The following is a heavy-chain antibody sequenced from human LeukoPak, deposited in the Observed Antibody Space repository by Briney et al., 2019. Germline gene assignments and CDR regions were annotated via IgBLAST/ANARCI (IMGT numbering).Heavy chain of an antibody. CDR2: ISGSGDNT. CDR1: GFTFNNYA. CDR3: AKDQGVVAATDDYYYYGMDV. Sequence: GGSLRLSCAASGFTFNNYAMSWVRQAPGKGLEWVSAISGSGDNTYYADSVKGRFTIPRDTSKNTLFLQMNSLRAEDTAVYYCAKDQGVVAATDDYYYYGMDVWGQGTTVTVSS. D-gene: IGHD2-15*01. V-gene: IGHV3-23*01. J-gene: IGHJ6*02.